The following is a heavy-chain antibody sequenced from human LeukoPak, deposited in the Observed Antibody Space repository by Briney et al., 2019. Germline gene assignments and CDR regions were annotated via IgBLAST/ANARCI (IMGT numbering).Heavy chain of an antibody. D-gene: IGHD3-10*01. CDR2: IRYDGSNK. J-gene: IGHJ4*02. CDR1: GFTFSSYG. Sequence: TGGSLRLSCAASGFTFSSYGMHWVRQAPGKGLEWVAFIRYDGSNKYYADSVKGRFTISRDNSKNSLYLQMNSLRAEDTALYYCARSTENFSMVRGAPPGYWGQGTLVTVSS. CDR3: ARSTENFSMVRGAPPGY. V-gene: IGHV3-30*02.